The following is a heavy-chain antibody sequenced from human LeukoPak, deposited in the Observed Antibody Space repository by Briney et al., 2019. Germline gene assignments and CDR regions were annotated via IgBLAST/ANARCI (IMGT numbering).Heavy chain of an antibody. CDR2: INPSGGST. Sequence: ASVKVSCKASGYTFTSYYMHWVRQAPGQGLEWMGIINPSGGSTSYAQKFQGRVTMTRDTSTSTAYMELSSLRSEDTAVYYCARDGSGSYYTLPFDYWGQGTLVTVSS. CDR1: GYTFTSYY. D-gene: IGHD3-10*01. CDR3: ARDGSGSYYTLPFDY. V-gene: IGHV1-46*01. J-gene: IGHJ4*02.